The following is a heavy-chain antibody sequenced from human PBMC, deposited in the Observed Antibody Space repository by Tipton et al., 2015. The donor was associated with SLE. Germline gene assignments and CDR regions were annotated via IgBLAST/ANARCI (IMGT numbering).Heavy chain of an antibody. CDR1: GGSISSGSYY. CDR3: AKNSLVNGWDLQRPVDD. CDR2: IYTSGST. V-gene: IGHV4-61*09. J-gene: IGHJ4*02. Sequence: TLSLTCTVSGGSISSGSYYWSWIRQPAGKGLEWIGYIYTSGSTNYNPSLKSRVTISVDTSKNQFSLKLSSVTAADTAVYYCAKNSLVNGWDLQRPVDDWGQGTLVTVSS. D-gene: IGHD1-1*01.